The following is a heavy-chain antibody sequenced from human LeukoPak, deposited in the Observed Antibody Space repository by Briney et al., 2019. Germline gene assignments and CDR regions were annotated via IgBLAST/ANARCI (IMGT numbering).Heavy chain of an antibody. CDR3: ARDLVRHYYGSGSYDY. D-gene: IGHD3-10*01. Sequence: GGSLRLSCAASGFTFSDYYMSWIRQAPGKGLEWLSYISSSGNTIYYADSVKGRFTISRDNTKNPLYLQMSSLRAEDTAVYYCARDLVRHYYGSGSYDYWGQGTLVTVSS. CDR1: GFTFSDYY. CDR2: ISSSGNTI. J-gene: IGHJ4*02. V-gene: IGHV3-11*01.